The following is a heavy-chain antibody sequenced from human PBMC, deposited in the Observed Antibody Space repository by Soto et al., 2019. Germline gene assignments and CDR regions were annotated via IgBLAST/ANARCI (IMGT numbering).Heavy chain of an antibody. CDR1: GASIAGSSY. D-gene: IGHD3-16*01. CDR2: FSLSGTT. CDR3: PSGITPPCAPARYYFAS. Sequence: PSETLSLTCSVPGASIAGSSYWSWIRQPAGKGLEWIGRFSLSGTTNYSPSLRSRVTMSADVSKNQFSLRLTSVTAADTALYYCPSGITPPCAPARYYFASSGQRTLVPV. J-gene: IGHJ4*02. V-gene: IGHV4-4*07.